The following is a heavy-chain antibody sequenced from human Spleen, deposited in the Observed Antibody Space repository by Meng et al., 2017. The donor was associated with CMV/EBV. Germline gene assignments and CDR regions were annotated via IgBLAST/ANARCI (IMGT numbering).Heavy chain of an antibody. CDR1: GFTFSSYG. CDR3: AKDHSSGWYGYYYYGMDV. Sequence: LSLTCAASGFTFSSYGMHWVRQAPGKGLEWVAVIWYDGSNKYYADSVKGRFTISRDNSKNTLYLQMNSLRAEDTAVYYCAKDHSSGWYGYYYYGMDVWGQGTTVTVSS. J-gene: IGHJ6*02. CDR2: IWYDGSNK. D-gene: IGHD6-19*01. V-gene: IGHV3-33*06.